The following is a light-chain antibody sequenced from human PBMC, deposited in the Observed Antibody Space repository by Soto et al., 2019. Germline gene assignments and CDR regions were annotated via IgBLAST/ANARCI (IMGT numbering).Light chain of an antibody. CDR3: HQYNSYSPWA. J-gene: IGKJ1*01. Sequence: DIQMTQSPSTLSASVGDRVTITCRASQSMSSWLAWYQQKPGKAPKLLIYKASSLESGVPSRFSGSGSGTEFTLTISSLQPDDFATYYCHQYNSYSPWAFGQGTKVEIK. CDR1: QSMSSW. V-gene: IGKV1-5*03. CDR2: KAS.